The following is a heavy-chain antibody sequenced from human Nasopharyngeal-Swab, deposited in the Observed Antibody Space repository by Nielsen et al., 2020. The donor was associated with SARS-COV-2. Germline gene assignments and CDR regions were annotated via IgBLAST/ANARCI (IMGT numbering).Heavy chain of an antibody. J-gene: IGHJ6*02. CDR1: GFTFSSYW. Sequence: GGSLRLSCAASGFTFSSYWMSWVRQAPGKGLEWVGRIKSKTDGGTTDYAAPVKGRFTISRDDSKNTLYLQMNSLKTEDTAVYYCTTDPGALPTVTFYGMDVWGQGTTVTVSS. CDR3: TTDPGALPTVTFYGMDV. V-gene: IGHV3-15*01. D-gene: IGHD4-17*01. CDR2: IKSKTDGGTT.